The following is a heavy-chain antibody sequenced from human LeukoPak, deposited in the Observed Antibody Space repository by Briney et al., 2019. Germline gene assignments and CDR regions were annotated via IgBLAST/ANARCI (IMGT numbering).Heavy chain of an antibody. D-gene: IGHD4-11*01. V-gene: IGHV3-23*01. J-gene: IGHJ3*02. CDR3: AKGLRDSHYDAFDI. CDR1: GFTVSSNH. CDR2: ISGGGDST. Sequence: GGSLRLSCAASGFTVSSNHMSWVRQAPGKGLEWVSGISGGGDSTHYADSVKGRFTISRDNSKNTLYLQMNSLRAEDTAVYYCAKGLRDSHYDAFDIWGQGTMVTVSS.